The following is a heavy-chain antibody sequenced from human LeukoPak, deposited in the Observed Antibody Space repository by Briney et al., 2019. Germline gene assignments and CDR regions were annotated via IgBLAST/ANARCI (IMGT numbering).Heavy chain of an antibody. CDR1: GFTFSNYW. CDR3: ARNNGMDV. J-gene: IGHJ6*02. CDR2: VNRDGSET. Sequence: GGSLRLSCAVSGFTFSNYWMTWVRQVPGRGPEWVANVNRDGSETYYLDSVKGRFTISKDNAKNSLYPQMNSLRAEDTALYHCARNNGMDVWGQGTTVIVSS. V-gene: IGHV3-7*03.